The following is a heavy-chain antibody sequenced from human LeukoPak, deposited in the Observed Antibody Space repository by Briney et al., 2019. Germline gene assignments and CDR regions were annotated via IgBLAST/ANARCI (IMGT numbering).Heavy chain of an antibody. CDR1: GGSVNSGDSF. Sequence: SETLSLTCTVSGGSVNSGDSFWSWIRQPPGKGLEWIGNIYYSGSTNYNPSLKSRVTISVDTSRNQFSLKLSSVTAADTAVYYCARAPNPDFFDDWGQGTLVTVSS. J-gene: IGHJ4*02. V-gene: IGHV4-61*08. CDR3: ARAPNPDFFDD. D-gene: IGHD2-8*01. CDR2: IYYSGST.